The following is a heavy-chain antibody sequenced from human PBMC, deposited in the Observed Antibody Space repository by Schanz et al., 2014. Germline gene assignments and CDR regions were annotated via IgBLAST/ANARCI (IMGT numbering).Heavy chain of an antibody. CDR3: ARDTTWRLDL. D-gene: IGHD1-1*01. CDR2: IYSRGSS. J-gene: IGHJ2*01. CDR1: GGSISSATYY. V-gene: IGHV4-61*02. Sequence: QVQLQESGPGLVKPSQTLSLTCTVSGGSISSATYYWSWVRQPAGKGLEWIGRIYSRGSSTYNPSLKSRVTISIGPSTTQFSVKLNSVTAADTAVYYCARDTTWRLDLWGRGTLVTVSS.